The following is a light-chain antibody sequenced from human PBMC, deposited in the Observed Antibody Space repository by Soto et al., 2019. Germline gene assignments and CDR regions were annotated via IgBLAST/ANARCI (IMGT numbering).Light chain of an antibody. Sequence: DIQMTQSPSSLSASVGDRVTIACRASQNITNFLNWYQHNPGKAPNLLIFAASHLQSGVPSRFSGSGSGTDFTLTISSLQPEDFATYYCQQGYSNPRTFGQGTKVDIK. J-gene: IGKJ1*01. CDR1: QNITNF. CDR2: AAS. V-gene: IGKV1-39*01. CDR3: QQGYSNPRT.